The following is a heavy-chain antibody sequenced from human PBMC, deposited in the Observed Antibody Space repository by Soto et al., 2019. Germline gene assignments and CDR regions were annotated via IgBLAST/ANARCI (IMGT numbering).Heavy chain of an antibody. CDR2: LYSGGST. CDR3: AREGGTSGGGGTHCYYYMDV. Sequence: EVQLVESGGGLVQPGGSLRLSCAASGFTVSSSYMSWARQAPGKGLEWVSVLYSGGSTYYADSVKGRFTISRDNSKNSLYLQLSSLRAEETAVYYCAREGGTSGGGGTHCYYYMDVWGKGTTVTVSS. D-gene: IGHD2-15*01. CDR1: GFTVSSSY. J-gene: IGHJ6*03. V-gene: IGHV3-66*01.